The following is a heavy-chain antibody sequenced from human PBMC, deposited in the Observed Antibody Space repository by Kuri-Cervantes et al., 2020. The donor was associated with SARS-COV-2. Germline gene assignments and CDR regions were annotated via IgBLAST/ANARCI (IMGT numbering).Heavy chain of an antibody. CDR1: GYTFTSYG. D-gene: IGHD6-13*01. J-gene: IGHJ4*02. CDR3: ARGYGSRSSFDY. CDR2: ISTYYGDT. Sequence: ASVKVSCKASGYTFTSYGIGWVRQAPGQGLEWMGWISTYYGDTDYAQSFKDRVTMTTDTSTSTAYMELKSLRSDDTAVYYCARGYGSRSSFDYWGQGTLVTVSS. V-gene: IGHV1-18*01.